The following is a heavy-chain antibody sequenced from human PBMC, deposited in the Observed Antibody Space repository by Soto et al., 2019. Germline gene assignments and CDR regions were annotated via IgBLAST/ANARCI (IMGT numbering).Heavy chain of an antibody. V-gene: IGHV3-23*01. CDR3: AKESTVTSFLFDY. D-gene: IGHD4-17*01. CDR1: GFTFSSYA. CDR2: ISGSGVST. J-gene: IGHJ4*02. Sequence: GGALILSCAASGFTFSSYAMSWFRHDPGEGLEWVSSISGSGVSTYYADSVKGRFTLSRDNSKNTVYLQMNSLRADDTAVYYCAKESTVTSFLFDYWGQGTQVTVSS.